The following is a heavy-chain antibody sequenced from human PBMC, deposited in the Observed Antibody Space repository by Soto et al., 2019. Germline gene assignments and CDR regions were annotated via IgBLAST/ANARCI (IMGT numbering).Heavy chain of an antibody. CDR1: GFTFSYYG. J-gene: IGHJ6*02. Sequence: GESLKISCAASGFTFSYYGVHWVRQAPGKGLEWVAIISHDGSNKYYADSVKGRFTISRDNSKNTLYLQMNSLRAEDTAVYYCAKGRDVYYDYVWGSYGYYGLDVWGQGTTVTVSS. CDR3: AKGRDVYYDYVWGSYGYYGLDV. D-gene: IGHD3-16*01. CDR2: ISHDGSNK. V-gene: IGHV3-30*02.